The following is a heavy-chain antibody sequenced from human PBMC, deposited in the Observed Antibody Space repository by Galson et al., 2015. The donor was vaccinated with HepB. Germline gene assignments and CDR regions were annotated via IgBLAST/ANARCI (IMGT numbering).Heavy chain of an antibody. J-gene: IGHJ4*02. CDR1: GYSFTGYF. Sequence: VKVSCKASGYSFTGYFIHWVRQAPGQGLEWMGWINPNSGGTNYAQKFQGRVTMTRDTSISTAYMELSRLRSDDTAVYYCASRGSSDSLYYFDYWGQGTLVTVSS. V-gene: IGHV1-2*02. CDR2: INPNSGGT. CDR3: ASRGSSDSLYYFDY. D-gene: IGHD6-19*01.